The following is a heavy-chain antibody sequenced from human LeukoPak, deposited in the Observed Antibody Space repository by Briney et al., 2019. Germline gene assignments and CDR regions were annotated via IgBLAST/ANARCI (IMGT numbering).Heavy chain of an antibody. CDR2: INPNSGGT. V-gene: IGHV1-2*02. Sequence: ASVKVSCKASGYTFTGYYMHWVRQAPGQGLEWMGWINPNSGGTNYAQKFQGRVTMTRDTSISTAYMELSSLRSEDTAVYYCARVGGSGWYRDAFDIWGQGTMVTVSS. J-gene: IGHJ3*02. CDR1: GYTFTGYY. CDR3: ARVGGSGWYRDAFDI. D-gene: IGHD6-19*01.